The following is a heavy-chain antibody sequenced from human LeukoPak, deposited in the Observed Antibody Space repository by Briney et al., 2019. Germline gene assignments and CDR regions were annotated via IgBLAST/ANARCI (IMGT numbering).Heavy chain of an antibody. V-gene: IGHV7-4-1*02. J-gene: IGHJ4*02. D-gene: IGHD2-15*01. CDR2: INTNTGNP. CDR3: ARELGLGWSPMDY. Sequence: ASVKVSCKASGYTFTGYYMHWVRQAPGQGLEWMGWINTNTGNPTYTQGFTGRFVFSLDTSVSTAYLQINSLKAEDTAVYYCARELGLGWSPMDYWGQGTLITVSS. CDR1: GYTFTGYY.